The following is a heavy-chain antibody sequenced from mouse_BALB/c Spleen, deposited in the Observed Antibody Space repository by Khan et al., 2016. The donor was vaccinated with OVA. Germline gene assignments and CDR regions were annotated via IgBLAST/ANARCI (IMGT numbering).Heavy chain of an antibody. J-gene: IGHJ3*01. CDR3: TRLAYYYDSEGFAY. D-gene: IGHD1-1*01. Sequence: EVELVESGGDLVKPGGSLKLSCAASGFTFSTYGMSWVRQTPDKRLEWVATVSTSGGYTYYPDSVKGRFTISRDNAKNTLYLQMSGLKSEDTAMFYCTRLAYYYDSEGFAYWGQGTLVTVSA. CDR2: VSTSGGYT. V-gene: IGHV5-6*01. CDR1: GFTFSTYG.